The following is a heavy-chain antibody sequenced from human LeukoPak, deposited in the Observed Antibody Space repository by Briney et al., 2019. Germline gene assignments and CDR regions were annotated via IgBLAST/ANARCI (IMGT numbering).Heavy chain of an antibody. J-gene: IGHJ4*02. CDR2: ITHGGST. CDR1: GGSFSGYH. Sequence: SETLSLTRAVYGGSFSGYHWGWIRQPPGKGLEWIGEITHGGSTNYNPSLKSRVTISVDTSKNQFSLEFNSVTAADTAVYYCARGGWHSSSWYFEYWGQGTLVTVSS. D-gene: IGHD6-13*01. CDR3: ARGGWHSSSWYFEY. V-gene: IGHV4-34*01.